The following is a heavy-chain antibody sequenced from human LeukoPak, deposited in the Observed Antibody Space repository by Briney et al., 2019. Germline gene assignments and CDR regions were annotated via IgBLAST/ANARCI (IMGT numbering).Heavy chain of an antibody. V-gene: IGHV1-8*01. CDR2: MNPNSGNT. Sequence: ASVKVSCKASGYTFTSYDINWVRQATGQGLEWMGWMNPNSGNTGYAQKFQGRVTMTRNTSISTAYMELSSLRSEDTAVYYCARGRSWYDILTDDAFDIWGQGTMVTVSS. CDR3: ARGRSWYDILTDDAFDI. CDR1: GYTFTSYD. J-gene: IGHJ3*02. D-gene: IGHD3-9*01.